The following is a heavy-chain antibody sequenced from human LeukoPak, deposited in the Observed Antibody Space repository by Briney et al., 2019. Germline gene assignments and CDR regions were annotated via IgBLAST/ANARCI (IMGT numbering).Heavy chain of an antibody. CDR1: GFTVSSNY. CDR2: IYSGGST. Sequence: GGSLRLSCAASGFTVSSNYMSWVRQAPGKGLEWVSVIYSGGSTYYADSVKGRFTIFRDNSKNTLYLQMNSLRAEDTAVYYCARGGYSSSRYALSDYFDYWGQGTLVTVSS. CDR3: ARGGYSSSRYALSDYFDY. D-gene: IGHD6-13*01. J-gene: IGHJ4*02. V-gene: IGHV3-53*01.